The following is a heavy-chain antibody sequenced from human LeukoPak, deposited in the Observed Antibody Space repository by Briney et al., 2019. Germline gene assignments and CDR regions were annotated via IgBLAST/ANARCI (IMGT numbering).Heavy chain of an antibody. CDR2: ISSSSSYM. J-gene: IGHJ4*02. CDR1: GFTFSSYW. Sequence: GGSLRLSCAASGFTFSSYWMSWVRQAPGKELEWVSSISSSSSYMYYADSVEGRFTISRDNPKNTLHLQMNSLRVEDTAVYYCARTPRGGVTAIYWGQGTLVTVSS. V-gene: IGHV3-21*06. CDR3: ARTPRGGVTAIY. D-gene: IGHD2-21*02.